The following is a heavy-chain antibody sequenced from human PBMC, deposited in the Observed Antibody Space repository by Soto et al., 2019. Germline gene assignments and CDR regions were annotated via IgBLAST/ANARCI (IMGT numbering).Heavy chain of an antibody. Sequence: QVQLVQSGAEVKKPGSSVKVSCKASGGTFSSYAISWVRQAPGQGLEWVGGIIPIFGTANYAPKFKGTVTITADKSTSTAYMELSSLRSEDTAVYYCARRLTTVTTGWFAPWGQGTLVTVSS. V-gene: IGHV1-69*06. CDR3: ARRLTTVTTGWFAP. D-gene: IGHD4-17*01. CDR2: IIPIFGTA. J-gene: IGHJ5*02. CDR1: GGTFSSYA.